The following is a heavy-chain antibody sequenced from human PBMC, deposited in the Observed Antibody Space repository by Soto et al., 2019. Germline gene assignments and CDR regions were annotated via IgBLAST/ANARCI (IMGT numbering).Heavy chain of an antibody. Sequence: ASVKVSCKASGYTFTSFYIHWVRQAPGQGLEWMAIVNPTGGSTSYAQKFQGRVTVTRDTSTRTVHMELTSLRSDDTALSYCPRAGGAMVSLYNFDLWGKRTLVAVAS. J-gene: IGHJ4*02. CDR3: PRAGGAMVSLYNFDL. CDR1: GYTFTSFY. V-gene: IGHV1-46*01. D-gene: IGHD5-18*01. CDR2: VNPTGGST.